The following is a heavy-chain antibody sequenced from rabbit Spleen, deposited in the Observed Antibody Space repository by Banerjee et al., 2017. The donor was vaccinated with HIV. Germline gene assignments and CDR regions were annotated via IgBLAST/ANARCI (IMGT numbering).Heavy chain of an antibody. V-gene: IGHV1S47*01. CDR1: GFSFSSKYD. J-gene: IGHJ3*01. CDR3: GRGGDWGSRFDL. Sequence: QEQLVESGGGLVQPEGSLTLTCTASGFSFSSKYDMCWVRQAPGKGLEWIGYIYTGNGDTGYASWVNGRFTITRSTSLNTVTLQLNSLTAADTATYFCGRGGDWGSRFDLWGQGTLVTVS. D-gene: IGHD2-1*01. CDR2: IYTGNGDT.